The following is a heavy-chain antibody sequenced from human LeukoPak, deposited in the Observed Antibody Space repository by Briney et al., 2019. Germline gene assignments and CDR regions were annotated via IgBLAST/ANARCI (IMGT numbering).Heavy chain of an antibody. V-gene: IGHV3-53*01. Sequence: GGSLRLSCAASGFTVSSNYMSWVRQAPGKGLEWVSVIYSGGSTYYADSMKGRFTISRDNSKNTLYLQMNSLRAEDTAVYYCAREVGAFYYYYGMDVWGQGTTVTVSS. CDR1: GFTVSSNY. CDR2: IYSGGST. D-gene: IGHD1-26*01. J-gene: IGHJ6*02. CDR3: AREVGAFYYYYGMDV.